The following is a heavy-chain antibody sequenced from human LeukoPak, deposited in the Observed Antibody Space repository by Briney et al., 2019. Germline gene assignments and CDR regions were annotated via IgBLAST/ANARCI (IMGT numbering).Heavy chain of an antibody. CDR3: ARGIEDWLYHYY. V-gene: IGHV3-7*04. J-gene: IGHJ4*02. Sequence: PGGSLRLSCAASGFTFAPYWMTWVRQAPGKGLEYVATMNRDGSEKYYVDSVKGRFTISRDNSKNPLYLQMDSLRAEDTAVYYCARGIEDWLYHYYWGQGALVTVAS. CDR2: MNRDGSEK. CDR1: GFTFAPYW. D-gene: IGHD3/OR15-3a*01.